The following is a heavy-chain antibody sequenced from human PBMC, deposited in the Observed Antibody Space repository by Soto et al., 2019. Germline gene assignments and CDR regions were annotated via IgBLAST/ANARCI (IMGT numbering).Heavy chain of an antibody. CDR3: ERMPTYYHHGLDV. V-gene: IGHV5-10-1*01. Sequence: GESLKISCEASGYIFTNYWISWVRQMAGKDLEWMGKIDPSKSYSDYSPSFNGHVSLSVDKSITTAYLQWTSLKASGTAMYYCERMPTYYHHGLDVWGQGTSVTVSS. CDR1: GYIFTNYW. D-gene: IGHD2-2*01. J-gene: IGHJ6*02. CDR2: IDPSKSYS.